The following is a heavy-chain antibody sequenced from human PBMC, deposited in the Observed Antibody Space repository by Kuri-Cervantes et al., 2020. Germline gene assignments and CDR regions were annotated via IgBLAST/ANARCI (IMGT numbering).Heavy chain of an antibody. CDR3: ARVKLVVGGSHVGNAFDI. J-gene: IGHJ3*02. Sequence: GESLKISCAASGFTFSSYGMHWVRQAPGKGLEWVSSITGSSSYIYYADSVKGRFTISRDNAKNSLYLQMNSLRAEDTAVYYCARVKLVVGGSHVGNAFDIWGQGTMVTVSS. V-gene: IGHV3-21*04. CDR1: GFTFSSYG. CDR2: ITGSSSYI. D-gene: IGHD1-26*01.